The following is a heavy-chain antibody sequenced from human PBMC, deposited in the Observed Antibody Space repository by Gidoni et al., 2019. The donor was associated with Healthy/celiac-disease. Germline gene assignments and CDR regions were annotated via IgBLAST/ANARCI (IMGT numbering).Heavy chain of an antibody. J-gene: IGHJ4*02. Sequence: EVQVLESGGGLVQPGGSLRLSCAASGFSVSTYGMSWVRQAPGKGLEWVSGISGSADTTYYADSVKGRFTISRDRTNNRLLLQMNNLSAEDTAVYFCATRGYSWGPGTLVTVSS. D-gene: IGHD5-18*01. V-gene: IGHV3-23*01. CDR2: ISGSADTT. CDR1: GFSVSTYG. CDR3: ATRGYS.